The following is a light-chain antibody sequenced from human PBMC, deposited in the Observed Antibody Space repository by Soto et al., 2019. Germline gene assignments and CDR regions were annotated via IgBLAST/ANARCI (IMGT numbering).Light chain of an antibody. Sequence: DIQLTQSPSFLSASVGDRVTITCRASQGINSYLAWYQQKPGKAPKLLIYAASTLQSGVSSRFSGSGSGTEFTLTISSLQPEDFATYHCRQHDSYPLTFGQGTKLEIK. V-gene: IGKV1-9*01. CDR3: RQHDSYPLT. J-gene: IGKJ2*01. CDR1: QGINSY. CDR2: AAS.